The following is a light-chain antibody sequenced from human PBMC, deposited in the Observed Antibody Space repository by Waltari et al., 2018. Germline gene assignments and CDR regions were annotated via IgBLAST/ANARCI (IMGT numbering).Light chain of an antibody. V-gene: IGKV3-15*01. CDR2: GAS. Sequence: VLLTQSPASLSVSPGDTVILSCRASQSVRTNLVWYQQKAGQAPRTLCYGASTRASGVPSRFSGSGSETDFTLIISSLQSEDAAVYFCQQYYVWPPITFGGGTKLEI. J-gene: IGKJ4*01. CDR3: QQYYVWPPIT. CDR1: QSVRTN.